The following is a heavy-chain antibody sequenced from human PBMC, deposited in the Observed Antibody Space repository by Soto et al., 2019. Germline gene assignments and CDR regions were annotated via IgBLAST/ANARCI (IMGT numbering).Heavy chain of an antibody. J-gene: IGHJ4*02. CDR3: AREMATIRGKYFDY. D-gene: IGHD5-12*01. CDR1: GCTFSSYA. Sequence: ASVKVSCKASGCTFSSYAISWVRQAPGQGLEWMGGIIPIFGTANYAQKFQGRVTITADESTGTAYMELSSLRSEDTAVYYCAREMATIRGKYFDYWGQGTLVTVSS. CDR2: IIPIFGTA. V-gene: IGHV1-69*13.